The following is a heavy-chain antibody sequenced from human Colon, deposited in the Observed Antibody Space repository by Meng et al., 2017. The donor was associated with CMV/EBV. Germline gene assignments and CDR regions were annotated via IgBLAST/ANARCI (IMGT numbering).Heavy chain of an antibody. CDR3: TRSIAVAHYYYYGKDV. CDR2: IRSKANSYAT. CDR1: GFTFSGSA. D-gene: IGHD6-19*01. Sequence: GGSLRLSCAASGFTFSGSAMHWVRQASGKGLEWVGRIRSKANSYATAYAASVRGRFTISRDDSKNTAYLQINSPKAEDTAVYYCTRSIAVAHYYYYGKDVWGQGTTVTVSS. J-gene: IGHJ6*02. V-gene: IGHV3-73*01.